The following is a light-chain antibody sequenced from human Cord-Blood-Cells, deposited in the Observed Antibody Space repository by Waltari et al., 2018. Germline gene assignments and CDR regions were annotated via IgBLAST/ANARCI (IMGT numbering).Light chain of an antibody. V-gene: IGKV3-15*01. CDR2: GAS. Sequence: EIVMTQSPATLSVSPGERATLSCRASQRVSSNLVWYQQKPGQAPRLLIYGASTRATGIPARFSGSGSGTEFTLTISSLQSEDFAVYYCQQYNNWWTFGQGTKVEIK. CDR1: QRVSSN. CDR3: QQYNNWWT. J-gene: IGKJ1*01.